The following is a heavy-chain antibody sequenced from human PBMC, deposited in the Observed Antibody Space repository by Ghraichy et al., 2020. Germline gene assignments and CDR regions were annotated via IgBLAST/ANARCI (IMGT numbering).Heavy chain of an antibody. V-gene: IGHV1-69*04. CDR2: IIPILGIA. CDR1: GGTFSSYA. CDR3: SREESQDIVVVPAAATDYYYYGMDV. J-gene: IGHJ6*02. D-gene: IGHD2-2*01. Sequence: SVKVSCKASGGTFSSYAISWVRQAPGQGLDWMGRIIPILGIANYAQKFQGRVTITADKSTRTAYMELSSLRSEDTAVYYCSREESQDIVVVPAAATDYYYYGMDVWGQGKTVTVSS.